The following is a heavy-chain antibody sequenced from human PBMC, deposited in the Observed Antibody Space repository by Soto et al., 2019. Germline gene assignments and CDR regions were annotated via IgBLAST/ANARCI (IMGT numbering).Heavy chain of an antibody. Sequence: QVQLQQWGAGLLKPSETLSLTCAVYGGSFSGYYWSWIRQPPGKGLEWIGEINHSGSTNYNPSIKSRVTLSVDTSKNQFSLKLSSVTAADTAVYYCAKTPVAATRNWFDPWGQGTLVTVSS. V-gene: IGHV4-34*01. CDR3: AKTPVAATRNWFDP. J-gene: IGHJ5*02. CDR1: GGSFSGYY. CDR2: INHSGST. D-gene: IGHD2-15*01.